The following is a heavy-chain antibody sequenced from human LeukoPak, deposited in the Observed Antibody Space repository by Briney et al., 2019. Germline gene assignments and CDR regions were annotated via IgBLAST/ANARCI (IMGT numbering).Heavy chain of an antibody. J-gene: IGHJ4*02. D-gene: IGHD3-22*01. Sequence: GGSLRLSCAASGFTFDDYAMHWVRQAPGKGLEWVSGISWNSGSIGYADSVEGRFTISRDNAKNSLYLQMNSLRAEDTALYYCAKDDDYYDSSGLLDYWGQGTLVTVSS. CDR3: AKDDDYYDSSGLLDY. CDR1: GFTFDDYA. V-gene: IGHV3-9*01. CDR2: ISWNSGSI.